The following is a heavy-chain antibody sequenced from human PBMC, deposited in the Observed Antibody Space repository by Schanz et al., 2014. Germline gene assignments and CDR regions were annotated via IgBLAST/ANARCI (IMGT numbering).Heavy chain of an antibody. Sequence: QVQLVESGGGVVQPGRSLRLSCAASGFTFRSYGMHWVRQAPGKGLEWVALISYDGSNKYYADSVKGRFTISRDSSKNTLYLQMNSLRAEDTAVYYCARDQSPYTNSSDVRYFDYWGQGTLVTVSS. V-gene: IGHV3-30*03. CDR2: ISYDGSNK. CDR1: GFTFRSYG. CDR3: ARDQSPYTNSSDVRYFDY. J-gene: IGHJ4*02. D-gene: IGHD6-6*01.